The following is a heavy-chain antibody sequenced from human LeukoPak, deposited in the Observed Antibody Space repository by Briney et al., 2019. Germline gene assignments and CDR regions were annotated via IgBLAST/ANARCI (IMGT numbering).Heavy chain of an antibody. V-gene: IGHV4-34*01. CDR3: AREVAVADNWFDP. D-gene: IGHD6-19*01. Sequence: KTSETLSLTCAVYGGSFSGYYWSWIRQPPGKGLEWIGEINHSGSTNYNPSLKSRVTISVDTSKNQFSLKLSSVTAADTAVYYCAREVAVADNWFDPWGQGTLVTVSS. CDR1: GGSFSGYY. CDR2: INHSGST. J-gene: IGHJ5*02.